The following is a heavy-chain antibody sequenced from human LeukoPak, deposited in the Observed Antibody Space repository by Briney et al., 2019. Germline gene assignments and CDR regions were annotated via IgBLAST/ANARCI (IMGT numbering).Heavy chain of an antibody. J-gene: IGHJ4*02. D-gene: IGHD5-18*01. CDR1: GFTFSSYW. Sequence: GGSVRLSRVASGFTFSSYWMSWVRQAPGKGLEWVANIKHDGADKYFVDSVKGRFTISRDNVKNSLFLQMNSLRAEDTAMYYCARRYSYGYFDCWGQGTLVTVSS. CDR2: IKHDGADK. CDR3: ARRYSYGYFDC. V-gene: IGHV3-7*01.